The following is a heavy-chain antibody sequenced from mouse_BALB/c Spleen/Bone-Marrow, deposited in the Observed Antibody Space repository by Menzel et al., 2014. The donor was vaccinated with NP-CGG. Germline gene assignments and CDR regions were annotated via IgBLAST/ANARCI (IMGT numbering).Heavy chain of an antibody. Sequence: VQLQQSGPGLVQPSQSLSITCTVSGFSLTSYGVHWVRQSLGKGLEWLGVIWSGGSTDYNAAFISRLSISKDNSKSQVFFKMNSLQANDTAIYYCARNNGGYYSWFAYWGQGTLVTVSA. CDR3: ARNNGGYYSWFAY. CDR1: GFSLTSYG. J-gene: IGHJ3*01. CDR2: IWSGGST. D-gene: IGHD2-3*01. V-gene: IGHV2-2*02.